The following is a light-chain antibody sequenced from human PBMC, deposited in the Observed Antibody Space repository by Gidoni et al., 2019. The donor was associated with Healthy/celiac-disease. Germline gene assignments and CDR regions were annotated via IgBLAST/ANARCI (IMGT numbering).Light chain of an antibody. CDR2: AAS. Sequence: DIQMTQSPSSLSASVGDRVTITCRASQSISNYLNWYQQKPGKAPKLLIYAASSLQSGGPSRFSGSGSGTDFTLTISSLQPEDFETYYCQQSYSTPLTFXXXTKXEIK. CDR1: QSISNY. J-gene: IGKJ4*01. V-gene: IGKV1-39*01. CDR3: QQSYSTPLT.